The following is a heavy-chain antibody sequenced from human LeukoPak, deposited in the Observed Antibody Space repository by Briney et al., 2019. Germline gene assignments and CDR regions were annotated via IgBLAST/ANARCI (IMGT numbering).Heavy chain of an antibody. J-gene: IGHJ4*02. CDR3: ARQDPTSTWFYDY. V-gene: IGHV4-39*01. CDR2: IYYSGST. D-gene: IGHD6-13*01. CDR1: GGSISSSSYY. Sequence: SETLSLTCTVSGGSISSSSYYWGWIRQPPGKGLEWIGSIYYSGSTYYNPSLKSRVTISVDTSKNQFSLKLSSVTAADTAVYYCARQDPTSTWFYDYWGQGTLVTVSS.